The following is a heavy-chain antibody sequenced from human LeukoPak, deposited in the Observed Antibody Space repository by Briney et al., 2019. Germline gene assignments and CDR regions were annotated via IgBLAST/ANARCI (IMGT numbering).Heavy chain of an antibody. CDR1: GFTFSFYG. Sequence: PGGSLRLSCAASGFTFSFYGMHWVRQAPGKGLEWVAVVWYDGSKKYYADSVKGRFTISRDNSKNTVYLQMNSLKPEDTAVYYCATEYHYYNNYWGQGTLVTVSS. CDR2: VWYDGSKK. V-gene: IGHV3-33*01. CDR3: ATEYHYYNNY. D-gene: IGHD3-10*01. J-gene: IGHJ4*02.